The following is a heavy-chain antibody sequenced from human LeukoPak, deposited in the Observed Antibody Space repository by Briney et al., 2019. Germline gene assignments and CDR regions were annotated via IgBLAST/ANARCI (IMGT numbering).Heavy chain of an antibody. Sequence: GGSLRLSCAASGFTFSSYSMTWVRQAPGKGLEWVSYISSSSSTIYYADSVKGRLTIPRDNAKNSLYLQLNSLRAEDTAVYYCARSLVVGATYPYHWGQGTLVTVSS. CDR2: ISSSSSTI. CDR3: ARSLVVGATYPYH. J-gene: IGHJ5*02. CDR1: GFTFSSYS. V-gene: IGHV3-48*01. D-gene: IGHD1-26*01.